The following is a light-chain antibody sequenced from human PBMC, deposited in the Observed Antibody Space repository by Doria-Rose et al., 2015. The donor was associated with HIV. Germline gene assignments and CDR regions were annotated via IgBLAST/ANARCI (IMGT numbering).Light chain of an antibody. CDR3: QQSYNTPRT. CDR1: QSISRY. V-gene: IGKV1-39*01. J-gene: IGKJ1*01. CDR2: EAS. Sequence: DIRLTQSPSSLSASVGDRVTMSCRASQSISRYLNWYQQKPGKAPNLLIFEASSLQGGVPSRFSGSGSGTDFTLTITSLQTEDFATYYCQQSYNTPRTFGQGTKVEI.